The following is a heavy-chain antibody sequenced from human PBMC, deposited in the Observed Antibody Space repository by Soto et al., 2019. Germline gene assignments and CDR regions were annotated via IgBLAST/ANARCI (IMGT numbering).Heavy chain of an antibody. D-gene: IGHD3-16*01. Sequence: EVQLVESGGGLVKPGGSLRLSCAAFGFTFSSYTMNWVRQAPGKGLEWVSSISSSSSYIYYADSVKGRFTISRDNAKTSLYLQRNGLRAEGRVVYYCARDRGGDLKAFDIWGQGTMVTVSS. CDR1: GFTFSSYT. CDR3: ARDRGGDLKAFDI. J-gene: IGHJ3*02. CDR2: ISSSSSYI. V-gene: IGHV3-21*01.